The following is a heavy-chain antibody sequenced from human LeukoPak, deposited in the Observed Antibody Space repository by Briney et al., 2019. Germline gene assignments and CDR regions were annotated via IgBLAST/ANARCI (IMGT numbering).Heavy chain of an antibody. CDR3: AKDGITMIVVVIPHFDY. CDR1: GFTFSSYV. Sequence: SGGSLRLSCAASGFTFSSYVMHWVRQAPGKGLEWVAIISYDGSNEYYADSVKGRFTISRDNSKNTLYLQMNSLRAEDTAVYYCAKDGITMIVVVIPHFDYWGQGTLVTVSS. J-gene: IGHJ4*02. D-gene: IGHD3-22*01. V-gene: IGHV3-30*04. CDR2: ISYDGSNE.